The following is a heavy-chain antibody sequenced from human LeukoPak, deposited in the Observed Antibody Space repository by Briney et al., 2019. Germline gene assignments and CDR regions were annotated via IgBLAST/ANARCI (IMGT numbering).Heavy chain of an antibody. CDR1: GFTFGSYG. J-gene: IGHJ3*02. CDR3: ARYSSSWSGDAFDI. CDR2: IWYDGSNK. Sequence: PGGSLRLSCAASGFTFGSYGMHWVRQAPGKGLEWVAVIWYDGSNKYYADSVKGRFTISRDNSKNTLYLQMNSLRAEDTAVYYCARYSSSWSGDAFDIWGQGTMVTVSS. V-gene: IGHV3-33*01. D-gene: IGHD6-13*01.